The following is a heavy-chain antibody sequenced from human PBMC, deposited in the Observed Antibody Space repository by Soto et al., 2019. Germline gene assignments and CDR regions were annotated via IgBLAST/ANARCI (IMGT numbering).Heavy chain of an antibody. CDR2: IYYSGST. D-gene: IGHD5-12*01. Sequence: AETLSLTCTVSGGSISSYYCIFSRHPPGKGLEWIGYIYYSGSTNYNPSLKSRVTISVDTSKNQFSLKLSSVTAADTAVYYCARAEMATTPNDYWGQGTLVTVSS. V-gene: IGHV4-59*01. J-gene: IGHJ4*02. CDR3: ARAEMATTPNDY. CDR1: GGSISSYY.